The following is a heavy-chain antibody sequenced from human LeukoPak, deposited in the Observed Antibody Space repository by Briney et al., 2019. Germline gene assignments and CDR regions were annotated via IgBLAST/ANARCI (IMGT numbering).Heavy chain of an antibody. CDR2: IYYSGST. Sequence: PSETLSLTCTVSGGSISSYYWSWIRQPAGKGLEWIGYIYYSGSTNYNPSLKSRVSISVDTSKNQFSLKLSSVTAADTAVSYCARGGSSYRYYYYYMDVWGKGTTVTVSS. V-gene: IGHV4-59*12. CDR1: GGSISSYY. D-gene: IGHD3-16*02. J-gene: IGHJ6*03. CDR3: ARGGSSYRYYYYYMDV.